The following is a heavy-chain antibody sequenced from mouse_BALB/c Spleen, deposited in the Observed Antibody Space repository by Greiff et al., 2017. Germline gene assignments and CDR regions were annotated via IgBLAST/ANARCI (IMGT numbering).Heavy chain of an antibody. V-gene: IGHV1S56*01. CDR2: IYPGNVNT. Sequence: VQLQQSGPELVKPGASVRISCKASGYTFPSYYIHWVKQRPGQGLEWIGWIYPGNVNTKYNEKFKGKATLTADKSSSTAYMQLSSLTSEDSAVYFCARDWFAYWGQGTLVTVSA. CDR1: GYTFPSYY. J-gene: IGHJ3*01. CDR3: ARDWFAY.